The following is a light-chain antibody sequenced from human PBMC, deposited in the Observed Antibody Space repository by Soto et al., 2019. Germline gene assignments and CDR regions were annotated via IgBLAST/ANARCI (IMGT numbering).Light chain of an antibody. CDR1: QSVSSTL. V-gene: IGKV3-20*01. CDR3: QQYGSSPLT. Sequence: EIVLTQSPVALSLSPGERATLSCRASQSVSSTLLTWYQQKPGQAPRLLIYGVSSRATGIPDRFSGSGSGTDFTLTISRLEPEDFAVYYCQQYGSSPLTFGGGTKVDIK. J-gene: IGKJ4*01. CDR2: GVS.